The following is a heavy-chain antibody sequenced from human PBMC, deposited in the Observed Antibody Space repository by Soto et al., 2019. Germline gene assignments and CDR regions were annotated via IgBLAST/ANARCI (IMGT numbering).Heavy chain of an antibody. CDR3: ARVGYYDSSGYPSYAFDI. D-gene: IGHD3-22*01. CDR2: ISGSGGST. V-gene: IGHV3-23*01. Sequence: GGSLRLSCAASGLTFSSYAMNWVRQAPGKGLEWVSAISGSGGSTYYADSVKGRFTISRDNSKNTLYLQMNSLRAEDTAVYYCARVGYYDSSGYPSYAFDIWGQGTMVT. J-gene: IGHJ3*02. CDR1: GLTFSSYA.